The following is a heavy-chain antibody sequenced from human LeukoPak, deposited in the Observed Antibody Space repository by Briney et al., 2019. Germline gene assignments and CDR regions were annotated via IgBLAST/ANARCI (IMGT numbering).Heavy chain of an antibody. CDR1: GFTFSSYG. D-gene: IGHD2-15*01. V-gene: IGHV3-30*03. J-gene: IGHJ2*01. Sequence: LRLSCAASGFTFSSYGMHWVRQAPGKGLEWVAVISYDGSNKYYADSVKGRFTISRDNSKNTLYLQMNSLRAEDTAVYYCATNYCSGGSCYSRGWYFDLCGRGTLVTFSS. CDR2: ISYDGSNK. CDR3: ATNYCSGGSCYSRGWYFDL.